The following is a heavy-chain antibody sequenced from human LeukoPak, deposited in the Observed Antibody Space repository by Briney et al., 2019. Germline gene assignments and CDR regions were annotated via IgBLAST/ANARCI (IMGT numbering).Heavy chain of an antibody. CDR2: ISSSSSTI. J-gene: IGHJ4*02. CDR1: GFTFSSYS. Sequence: GGSLRLSCAASGFTFSSYSMNWVPRAPGKGLEWVSYISSSSSTIYYADSVKGRYTISRDNAKNSLYLQMNSLRDEDTAVYYCGSNYDYVWGSYRFDYWGQGTLVTVSS. D-gene: IGHD3-16*02. V-gene: IGHV3-48*02. CDR3: GSNYDYVWGSYRFDY.